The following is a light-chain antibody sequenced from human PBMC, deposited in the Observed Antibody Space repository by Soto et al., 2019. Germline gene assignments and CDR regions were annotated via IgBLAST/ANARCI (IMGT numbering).Light chain of an antibody. CDR2: EVS. Sequence: ALAQPASVSGSPGQSITISCAGTSSDIGGYNYVSWYQQHPGKAPKVMIYEVSNRPSGVSNRFSGSKSGNTASLTISGLQAEDEADYYCSSYTSSSTLYVFGSGTKVT. V-gene: IGLV2-14*01. CDR1: SSDIGGYNY. J-gene: IGLJ1*01. CDR3: SSYTSSSTLYV.